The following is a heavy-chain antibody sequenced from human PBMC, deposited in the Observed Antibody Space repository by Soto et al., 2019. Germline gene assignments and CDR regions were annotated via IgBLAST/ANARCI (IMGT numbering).Heavy chain of an antibody. CDR3: ASVDTAMGNWFDP. CDR1: GGSISSGDYY. CDR2: IYYSGST. V-gene: IGHV4-30-4*01. J-gene: IGHJ5*02. Sequence: SETLSLTCTVSGGSISSGDYYWSWIRQPPGKGLEWIGYIYYSGSTYYNPSLKSRVTISVDTSKTQFSLKLSSVTAADTAVYYCASVDTAMGNWFDPWGQGTLVTVS. D-gene: IGHD5-18*01.